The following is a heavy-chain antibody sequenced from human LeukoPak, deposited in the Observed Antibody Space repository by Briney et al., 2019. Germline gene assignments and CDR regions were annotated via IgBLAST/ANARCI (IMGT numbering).Heavy chain of an antibody. CDR3: ARAPDGYNQVGFDY. Sequence: PSETLSLTCTVSGDSISSYYWSWIRQPPGKGLEWIGYIYYSGSTNYNPSLKSRVTISVDTSKNQFSLKLSSVTAADSAVSYCARAPDGYNQVGFDYWGQGTLVTVSS. J-gene: IGHJ4*02. V-gene: IGHV4-59*01. D-gene: IGHD5-24*01. CDR1: GDSISSYY. CDR2: IYYSGST.